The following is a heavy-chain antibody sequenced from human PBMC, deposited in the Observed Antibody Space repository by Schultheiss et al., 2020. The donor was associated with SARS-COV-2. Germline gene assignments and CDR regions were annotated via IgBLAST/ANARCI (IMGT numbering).Heavy chain of an antibody. J-gene: IGHJ6*02. Sequence: GGSLRLSCSASGFTFSSYAMHWVRQAPGKGLEYVSAISSNGGSTYYADSVKGRFTISRDNSKNTLYLQMNSLRAEDTAVYYCARDDRVVHYGMDVWGQGTTVTVSS. CDR3: ARDDRVVHYGMDV. CDR2: ISSNGGST. CDR1: GFTFSSYA. D-gene: IGHD2-15*01. V-gene: IGHV3-64*04.